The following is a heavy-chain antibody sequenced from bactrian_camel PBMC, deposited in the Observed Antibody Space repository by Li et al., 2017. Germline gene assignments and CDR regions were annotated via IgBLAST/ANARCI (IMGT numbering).Heavy chain of an antibody. V-gene: IGHV3S53*01. CDR1: GDTYSGNC. D-gene: IGHD3*01. Sequence: HVQLVESGGGSVQAGGSLNLSCAASGDTYSGNCMGWFRQAPGKEREGIAIMDSIGSETYADSVKGRFTISRDNAANTLYLQMNSLKPEDTAMYFCAAASCPTGFCYTSAPNGFCYWGQGTQVTVS. CDR2: MDSIGSE. CDR3: AAASCPTGFCYTSAPNGFCY. J-gene: IGHJ6*01.